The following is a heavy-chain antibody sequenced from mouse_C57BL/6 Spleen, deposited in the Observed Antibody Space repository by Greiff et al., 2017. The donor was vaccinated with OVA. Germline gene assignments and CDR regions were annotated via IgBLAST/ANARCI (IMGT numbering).Heavy chain of an antibody. Sequence: VQLVESGAELVKPGASVKISCKASGYAFSSYWMNWVKQRPGKGLEWIGQIYPGDGDTNYNGKFKGKATLTADKSSSTAYMQLSSLTSEDSAVYFCARGYYYGSSYDGYAMDYWGQGTSVTVSS. CDR2: IYPGDGDT. CDR3: ARGYYYGSSYDGYAMDY. CDR1: GYAFSSYW. J-gene: IGHJ4*01. D-gene: IGHD1-1*01. V-gene: IGHV1-80*01.